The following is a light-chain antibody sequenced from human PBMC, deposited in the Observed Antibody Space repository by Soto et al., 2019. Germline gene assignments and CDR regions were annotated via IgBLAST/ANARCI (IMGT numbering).Light chain of an antibody. Sequence: EIVLTQSPGTLSLSPGERATLSCRASQSVSSNYLAWYQQTPGQAPRLLMYRASSRATGVPDRFSGSGSGTDFTLTISRLXPEDFAVYYCQQYGSSPPSTFGGGTKVDIK. CDR2: RAS. V-gene: IGKV3-20*01. CDR1: QSVSSNY. J-gene: IGKJ4*01. CDR3: QQYGSSPPST.